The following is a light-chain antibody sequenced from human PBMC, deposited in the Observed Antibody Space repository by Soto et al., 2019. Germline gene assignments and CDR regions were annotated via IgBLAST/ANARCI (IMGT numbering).Light chain of an antibody. CDR1: QDIGKA. V-gene: IGKV1-17*01. CDR3: LQHHSYPWT. Sequence: DIQMTQSPSSLYASIGDRVTITCRASQDIGKAVTWYQQTPGTPPKRLIYTASNLQNGVPSRFSGSGSETEFTLTISSLQPEDFVTYYCLQHHSYPWTFGQGTKVEIK. J-gene: IGKJ1*01. CDR2: TAS.